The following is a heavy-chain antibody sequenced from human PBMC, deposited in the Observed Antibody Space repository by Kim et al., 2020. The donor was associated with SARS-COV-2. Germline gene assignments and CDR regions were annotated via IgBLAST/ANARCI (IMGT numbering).Heavy chain of an antibody. CDR3: ARGGAREMATIGSWFDP. V-gene: IGHV1-2*02. J-gene: IGHJ5*02. CDR2: INPNSGGT. Sequence: ASVKVSCKASGYTFTGYYMHWVRQAPGQGLEWMGWINPNSGGTNYAQKFQGRVTMTRDTSISTAYMELSRLRSDDTAVYYCARGGAREMATIGSWFDPWGQGTLVTVSS. CDR1: GYTFTGYY. D-gene: IGHD5-12*01.